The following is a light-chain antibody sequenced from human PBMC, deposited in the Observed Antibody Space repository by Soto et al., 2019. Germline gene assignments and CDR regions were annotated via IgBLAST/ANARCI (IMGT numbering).Light chain of an antibody. CDR3: QQLNIYPST. V-gene: IGKV1-9*01. J-gene: IGKJ2*01. CDR1: QAIANY. Sequence: DIQLTQSPSFLSASVGDRVTITCRASQAIANYLGWYQQRPGKVPTLLIHAASTLHSGVPSRFSGSGYGTDFTLTINNLQPEDSATYFCQQLNIYPSTFGQGTNLEIK. CDR2: AAS.